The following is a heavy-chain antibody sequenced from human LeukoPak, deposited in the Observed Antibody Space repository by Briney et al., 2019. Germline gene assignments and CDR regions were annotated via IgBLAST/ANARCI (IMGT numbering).Heavy chain of an antibody. CDR2: IYHIGST. Sequence: SETLSLTCTVSGYSISSGYYWGWIRQSPGKGLEWIGSIYHIGSTYYNPSLKSRVTMSVDTSKNQFSLMLSSVTAADTAVYYCARSDTNTVHSGYAYWGQGTLVTVSS. CDR3: ARSDTNTVHSGYAY. CDR1: GYSISSGYY. V-gene: IGHV4-38-2*02. D-gene: IGHD5-12*01. J-gene: IGHJ4*02.